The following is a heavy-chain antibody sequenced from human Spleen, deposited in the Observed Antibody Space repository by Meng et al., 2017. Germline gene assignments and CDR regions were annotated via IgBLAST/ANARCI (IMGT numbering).Heavy chain of an antibody. Sequence: QVQLQESGPGLVKPSQTLSLTCAISRDSVSSNRAAWNWIRQSPSRGLEWLGRTYYGSKWSHDYAVSVKSRITINADTSKNHFSLELNSVTAADTAVYYCAREAGTSGDWFDPWGQGTLVTVSS. J-gene: IGHJ5*02. V-gene: IGHV6-1*01. CDR3: AREAGTSGDWFDP. CDR2: TYYGSKWSH. CDR1: RDSVSSNRAA. D-gene: IGHD1-26*01.